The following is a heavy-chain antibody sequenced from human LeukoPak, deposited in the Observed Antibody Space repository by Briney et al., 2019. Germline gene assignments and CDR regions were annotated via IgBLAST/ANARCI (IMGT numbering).Heavy chain of an antibody. V-gene: IGHV5-51*01. Sequence: GESLKISCQGSGYSFTNYWIGWVRQMPGKGLEWLVIINPRNSDTKYSPSFEGQVTISADTSSSTAYLQWSSLRASDTAIYYCARHRTYSDSSAYYSYWGQGTLVTVSS. CDR1: GYSFTNYW. J-gene: IGHJ4*02. D-gene: IGHD3-22*01. CDR3: ARHRTYSDSSAYYSY. CDR2: INPRNSDT.